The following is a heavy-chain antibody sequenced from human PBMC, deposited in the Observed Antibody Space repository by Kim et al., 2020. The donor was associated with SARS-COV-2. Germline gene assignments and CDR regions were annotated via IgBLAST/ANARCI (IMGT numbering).Heavy chain of an antibody. CDR2: ISSSGSTI. D-gene: IGHD2-21*02. Sequence: GGSLRLSCAASGFTFSSYEMNWVRQAPGKGLEWVSYISSSGSTIYYADSVKGRFTISRDNAKNSLYLQMNSLRAEDTAVYYCAREYCGGDCYSPPYYYYYGMDVWGQGTTVTVSS. V-gene: IGHV3-48*03. CDR1: GFTFSSYE. CDR3: AREYCGGDCYSPPYYYYYGMDV. J-gene: IGHJ6*02.